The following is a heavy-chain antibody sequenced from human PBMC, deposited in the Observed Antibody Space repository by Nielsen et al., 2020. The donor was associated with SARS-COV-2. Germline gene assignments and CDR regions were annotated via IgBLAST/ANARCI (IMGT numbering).Heavy chain of an antibody. J-gene: IGHJ6*03. CDR1: GWSFSGYY. CDR2: INHSGST. V-gene: IGHV4-34*01. Sequence: SETLSLTCAVYGWSFSGYYWSWIRQPPGKGLEWIGEINHSGSTNYNPSLKSRVTISVDTSKNQFSLKLSSVTAADTAVYYCARGRTYSGSSAGYYYMDVWGKGTTVTVSS. CDR3: ARGRTYSGSSAGYYYMDV. D-gene: IGHD1-26*01.